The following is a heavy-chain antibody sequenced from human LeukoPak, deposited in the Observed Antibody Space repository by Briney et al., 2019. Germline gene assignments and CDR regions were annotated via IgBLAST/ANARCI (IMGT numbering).Heavy chain of an antibody. D-gene: IGHD6-19*01. J-gene: IGHJ6*04. Sequence: GGSLRLSCGASGFTFSDHYMEWVRQAPGKGLEWVGCTRNKANRYTTEYAASVKGRFTISTDDSKNSLYLQMNSLKTEDTAVYYCARGPYGMTLAGSANYFYPMDVWGKGTTVTVSS. CDR2: TRNKANRYTT. CDR3: ARGPYGMTLAGSANYFYPMDV. CDR1: GFTFSDHY. V-gene: IGHV3-72*01.